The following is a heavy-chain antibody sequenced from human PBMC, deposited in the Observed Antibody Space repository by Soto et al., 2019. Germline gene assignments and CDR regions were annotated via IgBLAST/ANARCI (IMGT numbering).Heavy chain of an antibody. CDR3: ASASIEDYGDYVYAFDI. Sequence: ASVKVSCKASGYTFTSYGISWVRQAPGQGLEWMGWISAYNGNTNDAQKLQGRATMTTDTSTSTAYMELRSLRSDDTAVYYCASASIEDYGDYVYAFDIWGQGTMVTVSS. CDR2: ISAYNGNT. V-gene: IGHV1-18*01. D-gene: IGHD4-17*01. J-gene: IGHJ3*02. CDR1: GYTFTSYG.